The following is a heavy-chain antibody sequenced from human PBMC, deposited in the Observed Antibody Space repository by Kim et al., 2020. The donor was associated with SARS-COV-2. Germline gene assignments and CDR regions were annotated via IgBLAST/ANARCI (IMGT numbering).Heavy chain of an antibody. CDR2: ISGSGGST. D-gene: IGHD5-18*01. V-gene: IGHV3-23*01. J-gene: IGHJ1*01. CDR1: GFTFSSYA. Sequence: LSLTCAASGFTFSSYAMSWVRQAPGKGLEWVSAISGSGGSTYYADSVKGRFTISRDNSKNTLYLQMNSLRAEDTAVYYCAKGVLGYPEYFQHWGQGTLVTVSS. CDR3: AKGVLGYPEYFQH.